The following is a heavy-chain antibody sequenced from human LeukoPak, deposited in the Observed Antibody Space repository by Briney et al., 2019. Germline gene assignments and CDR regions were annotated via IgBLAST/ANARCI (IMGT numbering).Heavy chain of an antibody. D-gene: IGHD2-21*02. CDR1: GFTFSDHY. J-gene: IGHJ4*02. CDR3: ARVSGDLLDY. CDR2: TRNKANSYTT. Sequence: GGSLRLSCAASGFTFSDHYMDWVRQAPGKGLEWVGRTRNKANSYTTEYAASVKGRFTISRDDSKNSLYLQMNSLKTEDTAVYYCARVSGDLLDYWGQGTLVTVSS. V-gene: IGHV3-72*01.